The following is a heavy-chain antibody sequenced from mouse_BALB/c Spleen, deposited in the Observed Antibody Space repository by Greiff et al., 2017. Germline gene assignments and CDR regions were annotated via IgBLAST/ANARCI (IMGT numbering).Heavy chain of an antibody. Sequence: VKLMESGAELAKPGASVKMSCKASGYTFTSYWMHWVKQRPGQGLEWIGYINPSTGYTEYNQKFKDKATLTADKSSSTAYMQLSSLTSEDSAVYYCARGTTVVARFDYWGQGTTLTVSS. CDR3: ARGTTVVARFDY. CDR1: GYTFTSYW. J-gene: IGHJ2*01. CDR2: INPSTGYT. V-gene: IGHV1-7*01. D-gene: IGHD1-1*01.